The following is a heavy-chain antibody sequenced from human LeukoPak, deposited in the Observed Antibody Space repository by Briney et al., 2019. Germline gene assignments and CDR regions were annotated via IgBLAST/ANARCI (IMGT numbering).Heavy chain of an antibody. V-gene: IGHV3-7*01. CDR3: TRASLHTKEDDN. CDR1: GFTFRGYW. J-gene: IGHJ4*02. CDR2: INVDGSET. D-gene: IGHD1-1*01. Sequence: PGGSLRLSCAVSGFTFRGYWMNWVRQPPGKGLEWVANINVDGSETYYVDSVEGRFTISRDNAKNLLYQQMNILRAEDTAVYFCTRASLHTKEDDNWGQGTLVTVSS.